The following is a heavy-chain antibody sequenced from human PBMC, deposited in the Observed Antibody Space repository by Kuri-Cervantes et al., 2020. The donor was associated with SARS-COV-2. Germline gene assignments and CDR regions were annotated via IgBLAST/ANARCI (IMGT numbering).Heavy chain of an antibody. CDR1: GYTFTSYY. J-gene: IGHJ4*02. CDR3: ASVAYYYGSGGAPVD. CDR2: INPSGGST. Sequence: ASVKVSCKASGYTFTSYYMHWVRQAPGQGLEWMGIINPSGGSTSYAQKFQGRVTMTRDTSTSTVYMELSSLRSEDTAVYYCASVAYYYGSGGAPVDWSQGTLVTVSS. V-gene: IGHV1-46*03. D-gene: IGHD3-10*01.